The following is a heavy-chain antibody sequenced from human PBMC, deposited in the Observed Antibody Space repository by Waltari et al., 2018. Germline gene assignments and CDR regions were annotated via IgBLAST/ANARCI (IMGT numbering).Heavy chain of an antibody. J-gene: IGHJ4*02. CDR1: GGSFSGYY. D-gene: IGHD5-12*01. CDR3: ARGSEGYSGYDLDY. CDR2: IKHRGST. Sequence: QVQLQQWGAGLLKPSETLSLTCAVYGGSFSGYYWSWIRQPPGKGLELMGEIKHRGSTNYNPSLKSRVTISVDTSKNQFSLKLSSVTAADTAVYYCARGSEGYSGYDLDYWGQGTLVTVSS. V-gene: IGHV4-34*01.